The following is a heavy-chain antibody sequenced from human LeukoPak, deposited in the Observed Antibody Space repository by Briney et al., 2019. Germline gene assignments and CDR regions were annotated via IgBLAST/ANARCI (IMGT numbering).Heavy chain of an antibody. V-gene: IGHV4-34*01. CDR3: ARDHYYDSSGCYFDY. J-gene: IGHJ4*02. CDR2: INHSGST. D-gene: IGHD3-22*01. Sequence: PSETLSLTRAVYGGSFSGYYWSWIRQPPGKGLEWIGEINHSGSTNYNPSLKSRVTISVDTSKNQFSLKLSSVTAADTAVYYCARDHYYDSSGCYFDYWGQGTLVTVSS. CDR1: GGSFSGYY.